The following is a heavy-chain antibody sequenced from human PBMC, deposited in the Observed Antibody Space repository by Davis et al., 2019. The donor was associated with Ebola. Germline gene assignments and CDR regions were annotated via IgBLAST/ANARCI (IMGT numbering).Heavy chain of an antibody. Sequence: GESLKISCAASGFTFSSYAMSWVRQAPGKGLEWVSAISGSGGSTYYADSVKGRFTISRDNAKNSLYLQMNSLRAEDTAVYHCARDYCTGGVCYAGGPDYYYYGMDVWGQGTTVTVSS. CDR1: GFTFSSYA. CDR3: ARDYCTGGVCYAGGPDYYYYGMDV. J-gene: IGHJ6*02. CDR2: ISGSGGST. D-gene: IGHD2-8*02. V-gene: IGHV3-23*01.